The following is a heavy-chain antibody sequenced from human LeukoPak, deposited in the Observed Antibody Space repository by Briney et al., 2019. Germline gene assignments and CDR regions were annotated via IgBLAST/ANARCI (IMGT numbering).Heavy chain of an antibody. V-gene: IGHV1-46*01. CDR3: ARYGHSPFFDY. CDR1: GYTFTNYH. D-gene: IGHD4-17*01. J-gene: IGHJ4*02. CDR2: INPSGGST. Sequence: ASVKVSCKASGYTFTNYHMNWVRQAPGQGLEWMGIINPSGGSTTDAQKFQGRVIMTRDMSTSTVYMELSSLRSEDTAVYFCARYGHSPFFDYWGQGTLVIVSS.